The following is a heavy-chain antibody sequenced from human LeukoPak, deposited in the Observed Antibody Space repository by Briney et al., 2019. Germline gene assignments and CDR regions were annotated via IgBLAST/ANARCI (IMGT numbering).Heavy chain of an antibody. D-gene: IGHD2-2*01. CDR1: GYSFTSYW. J-gene: IGHJ4*02. CDR2: IYPGDSDT. Sequence: GESLKISCKGSGYSFTSYWIGWVRQMPGKGLEWMGIIYPGDSDTRYSPSFQGQVTISADKSISTAYLQWSSLKASDTAMYYCARRSCSSTSCYWLDYRGQGTLVTVSS. CDR3: ARRSCSSTSCYWLDY. V-gene: IGHV5-51*01.